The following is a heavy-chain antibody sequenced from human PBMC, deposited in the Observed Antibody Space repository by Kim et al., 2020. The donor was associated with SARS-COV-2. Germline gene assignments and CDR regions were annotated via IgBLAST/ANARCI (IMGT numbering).Heavy chain of an antibody. Sequence: SETLSLTCTVSGGSISSGDYYWSWIRQPPGKGLEWIGYIYYSGSTYYNPSLKSRVTISVDTSKNQFSRKLSSVTAADTAVYYCARVPQAVAGFYYYYYGVDVGGKGTTVTVSS. D-gene: IGHD6-19*01. CDR1: GGSISSGDYY. CDR3: ARVPQAVAGFYYYYYGVDV. J-gene: IGHJ6*04. CDR2: IYYSGST. V-gene: IGHV4-30-4*01.